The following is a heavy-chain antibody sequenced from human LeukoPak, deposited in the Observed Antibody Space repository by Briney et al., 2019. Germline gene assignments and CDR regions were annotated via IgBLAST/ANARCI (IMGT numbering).Heavy chain of an antibody. D-gene: IGHD3-9*01. Sequence: SGGSLKLSCAASGLTFSGSGIHWVRQASGEGLEWLGRIGRQGDSDATRYAASLKGKFTISRVDSRNTAYLQMNSLKTEDTAVYYCAGDYNFLTGLNYWGQGTLVTVSS. CDR3: AGDYNFLTGLNY. V-gene: IGHV3-73*01. J-gene: IGHJ4*02. CDR1: GLTFSGSG. CDR2: IGRQGDSDAT.